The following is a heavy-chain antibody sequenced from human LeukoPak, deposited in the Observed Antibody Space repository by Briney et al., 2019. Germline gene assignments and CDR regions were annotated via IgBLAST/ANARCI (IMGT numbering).Heavy chain of an antibody. V-gene: IGHV7-4-1*02. CDR2: INTITGNP. Sequence: ASVKVSCKASGYTFTNFAINWVRQAPGQGPEWMGWINTITGNPTYAQGFTGRFVFSLDTSVSTAYLQISSLKAEDTAVYYRARAAISSDYGDAGIDYWGQGALVTVSS. D-gene: IGHD4-17*01. CDR3: ARAAISSDYGDAGIDY. CDR1: GYTFTNFA. J-gene: IGHJ4*02.